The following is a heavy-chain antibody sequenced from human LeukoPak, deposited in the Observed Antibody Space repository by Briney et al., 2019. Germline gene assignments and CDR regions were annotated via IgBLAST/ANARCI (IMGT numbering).Heavy chain of an antibody. V-gene: IGHV3-53*01. CDR1: GFTVSSNY. D-gene: IGHD3-3*02. CDR3: AKDQVSRSPYNWFDP. CDR2: IYSGGST. J-gene: IGHJ5*02. Sequence: GGSLRLSCAAFGFTVSSNYMSWVRQAPGKGLEWVSVIYSGGSTYYADSVKGRFTISRDNSKNTLYLQMNSLRAEDTAVYYCAKDQVSRSPYNWFDPWGQGTLVTVSS.